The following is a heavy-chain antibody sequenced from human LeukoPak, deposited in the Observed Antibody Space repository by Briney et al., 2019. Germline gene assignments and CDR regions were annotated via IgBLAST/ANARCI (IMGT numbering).Heavy chain of an antibody. D-gene: IGHD6-13*01. J-gene: IGHJ4*02. V-gene: IGHV1-18*01. CDR2: ISAYNGNT. Sequence: ASVKVSCKASGYTFTSYGISWVRQAPGQGLEWMGWISAYNGNTNYAQKFQGRVTITADESTSTAYMELSSLRSEDTAVYYCARGRAAGTNWDYWGQGTLVTVSS. CDR3: ARGRAAGTNWDY. CDR1: GYTFTSYG.